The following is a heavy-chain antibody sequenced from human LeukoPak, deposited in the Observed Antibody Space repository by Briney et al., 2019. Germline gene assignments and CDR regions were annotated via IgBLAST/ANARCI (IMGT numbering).Heavy chain of an antibody. CDR2: INGNGDTT. CDR3: AREYYGSGSYYSEQIDY. J-gene: IGHJ4*02. Sequence: GGSLRLSCAGSGFTFSGFSMHWVRQAPGKGLEYVSAINGNGDTTYYADSVKGRFTISRDNAKNSLYLQMNSLRAEDTAVYYCAREYYGSGSYYSEQIDYWGQGTLVTVSS. V-gene: IGHV3-64*02. CDR1: GFTFSGFS. D-gene: IGHD3-10*01.